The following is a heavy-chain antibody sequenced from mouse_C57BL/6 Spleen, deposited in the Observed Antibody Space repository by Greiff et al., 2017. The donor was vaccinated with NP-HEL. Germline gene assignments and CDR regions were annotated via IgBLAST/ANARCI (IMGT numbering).Heavy chain of an antibody. CDR3: ARRLRRRYYFDY. CDR1: GYTFTDYN. J-gene: IGHJ2*01. D-gene: IGHD2-4*01. Sequence: VQLQQSGPELVKPGASVKLPCKASGYTFTDYNMDWVKQSHGQSLEWIGDINPNNGGTIYNQKFKGKATLTVDKSSSTADMELRSLTSEDTAVDYWARRLRRRYYFDYWGQGTTLTVSA. V-gene: IGHV1-18*01. CDR2: INPNNGGT.